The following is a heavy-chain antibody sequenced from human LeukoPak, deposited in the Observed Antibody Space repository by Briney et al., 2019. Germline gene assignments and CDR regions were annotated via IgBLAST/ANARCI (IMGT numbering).Heavy chain of an antibody. CDR1: GGSISSGDYY. CDR2: IYYSGTT. J-gene: IGHJ4*02. Sequence: SETLSLTCTVSGGSISSGDYYWSWIRQPPGKQLEWIGYIYYSGTTEYNASLKSRVTISVDTSKNQFSLKLSSVTAADTAIYYCARDDGRGSRYDYWGQGTLVTVSS. D-gene: IGHD3-16*01. CDR3: ARDDGRGSRYDY. V-gene: IGHV4-61*08.